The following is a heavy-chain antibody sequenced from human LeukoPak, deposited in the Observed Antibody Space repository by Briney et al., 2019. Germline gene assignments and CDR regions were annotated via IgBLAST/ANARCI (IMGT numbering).Heavy chain of an antibody. J-gene: IGHJ4*02. CDR3: AKEVRYSSGWYFDY. CDR2: ISGSGGST. V-gene: IGHV3-23*01. Sequence: GGSLRLSCAASGFTFSSYNMNWVRQAPGKGLEWVSAISGSGGSTYYADSVKGRFTISRDNSKNTLYLQMNSLRAEDTAVYYCAKEVRYSSGWYFDYWGQGTLVTVSS. D-gene: IGHD6-19*01. CDR1: GFTFSSYN.